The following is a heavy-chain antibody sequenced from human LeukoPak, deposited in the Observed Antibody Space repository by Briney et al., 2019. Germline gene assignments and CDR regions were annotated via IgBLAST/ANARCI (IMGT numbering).Heavy chain of an antibody. D-gene: IGHD1-26*01. J-gene: IGHJ4*02. V-gene: IGHV5-51*01. CDR2: IYPGDSDT. CDR1: GYSFTSYW. CDR3: AKVSYSGSYHFDY. Sequence: GESLKISCKGSGYSFTSYWIAWVRQMPGKGLEWMGIIYPGDSDTRYSPSFQGQVTISADKSISTAYLQWSSLKASDTAIYYCAKVSYSGSYHFDYRGQGTLVTVSS.